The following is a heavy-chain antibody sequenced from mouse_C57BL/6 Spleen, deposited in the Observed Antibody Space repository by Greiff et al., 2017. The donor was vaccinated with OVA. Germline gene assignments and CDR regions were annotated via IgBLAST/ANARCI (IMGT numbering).Heavy chain of an antibody. Sequence: EVQLQESGPGLVKPSQSLSLTCSVTGYSITSGYYWNWIRQFPGNKLEWMGYISYDGSNNYNPSLKNRISLTRDTSKNQYCLKLNSVTTEDTATEYCARGAETDWYFDVWGTGTTVTVSS. CDR3: ARGAETDWYFDV. V-gene: IGHV3-6*01. CDR2: ISYDGSN. J-gene: IGHJ1*03. CDR1: GYSITSGYY. D-gene: IGHD3-3*01.